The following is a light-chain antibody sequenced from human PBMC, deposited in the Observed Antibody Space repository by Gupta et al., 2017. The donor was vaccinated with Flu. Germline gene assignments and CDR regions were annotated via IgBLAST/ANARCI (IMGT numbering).Light chain of an antibody. V-gene: IGKV3-15*01. CDR1: QSVSSN. Sequence: ATLSVSPGERATLSCRASQSVSSNLDWYQQKPGQAPRLLIYGESNSATGVPVRFSGSGSGTEFSLTISSLESEDFGVYYCQQYNNYPPYTFGQGTKLEI. CDR3: QQYNNYPPYT. J-gene: IGKJ2*01. CDR2: GES.